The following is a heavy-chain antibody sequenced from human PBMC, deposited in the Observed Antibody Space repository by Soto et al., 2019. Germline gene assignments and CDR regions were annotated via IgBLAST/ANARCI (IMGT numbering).Heavy chain of an antibody. Sequence: SETLSLTCTVSGGSISSGGYYWSWIRQHPGKGLEWIGYIYYSGSTYYNPSLKSRVTISVDTSKNQFSLKLSSVTAADTAVYYCARNQGPDRGYDSFLNTYYYYGMDVWGQGPTVTVSS. V-gene: IGHV4-31*03. CDR1: GGSISSGGYY. J-gene: IGHJ6*02. CDR3: ARNQGPDRGYDSFLNTYYYYGMDV. CDR2: IYYSGST. D-gene: IGHD5-12*01.